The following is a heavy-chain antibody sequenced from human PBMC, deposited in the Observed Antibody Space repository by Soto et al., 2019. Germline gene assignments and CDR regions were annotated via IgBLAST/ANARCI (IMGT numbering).Heavy chain of an antibody. Sequence: GGSLRLSCAASGFTFSSYAMHWVRQAPGKGLEWVAVISYDGSNKYYADSVKGRFTISRDNSKNTLYLQMNSLRAEDTAVYYCARDSASPGYCISTSCYFYFDYWGQGT. CDR1: GFTFSSYA. V-gene: IGHV3-30-3*01. CDR2: ISYDGSNK. J-gene: IGHJ4*02. CDR3: ARDSASPGYCISTSCYFYFDY. D-gene: IGHD2-2*01.